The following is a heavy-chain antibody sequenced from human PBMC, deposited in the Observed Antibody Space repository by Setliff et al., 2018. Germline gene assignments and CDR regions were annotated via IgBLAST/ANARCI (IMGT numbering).Heavy chain of an antibody. J-gene: IGHJ5*02. V-gene: IGHV3-7*01. Sequence: GGSLRLSCAASGFTFSSYWMSWVRQAPGKGLEWVANIKQDGSAKFYADSVKGRFTISRDNAKNSLYLQMDSLRAEDTAVYYCAREEENSSGRFNWFDPWGQGTLVTVSS. D-gene: IGHD6-19*01. CDR2: IKQDGSAK. CDR3: AREEENSSGRFNWFDP. CDR1: GFTFSSYW.